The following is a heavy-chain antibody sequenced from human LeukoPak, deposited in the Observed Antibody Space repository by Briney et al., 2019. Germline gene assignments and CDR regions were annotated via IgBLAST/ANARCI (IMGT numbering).Heavy chain of an antibody. J-gene: IGHJ5*02. Sequence: ASVKVSCKASGYTFTSYGINWVRQAPGQGLEWMGWISAYNGNTNYAQKLQGRVTMTTDTSTSTAYMELRSLRSDDTAVYYCARSLEYEALDWFDPWGQGTLVTVSS. CDR3: ARSLEYEALDWFDP. V-gene: IGHV1-18*01. CDR1: GYTFTSYG. CDR2: ISAYNGNT. D-gene: IGHD2-2*01.